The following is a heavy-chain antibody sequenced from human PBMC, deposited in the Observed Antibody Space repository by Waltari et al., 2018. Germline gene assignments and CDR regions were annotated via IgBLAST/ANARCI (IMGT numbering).Heavy chain of an antibody. J-gene: IGHJ6*02. Sequence: QVQLQESGPGLVKPSETLSLTCAVSGYSISSGYYWGWIRQPPGKGLEWIGSIYHSGGTHYNPHLKSRVTISVDTSKNQFSLKLSSVTAADTAVYYCAREGTYCGGDCSVYYYYGMDVWGQGTTVTVSS. CDR3: AREGTYCGGDCSVYYYYGMDV. CDR2: IYHSGGT. D-gene: IGHD2-21*01. CDR1: GYSISSGYY. V-gene: IGHV4-38-2*01.